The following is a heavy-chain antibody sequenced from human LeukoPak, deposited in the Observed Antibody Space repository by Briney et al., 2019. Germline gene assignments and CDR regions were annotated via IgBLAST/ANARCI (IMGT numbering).Heavy chain of an antibody. V-gene: IGHV1-2*02. J-gene: IGHJ4*02. CDR3: ARDGSGSGWYFFDY. CDR1: GYTFTGYY. D-gene: IGHD6-19*01. CDR2: INPNSGGT. Sequence: ASVKVSCKASGYTFTGYYIHWVRQAPGQGLEWMGWINPNSGGTKYAQKFQGRVTMTRDTSISTAYMELSSLRSEDTAVYYCARDGSGSGWYFFDYWGQGTLVTVSS.